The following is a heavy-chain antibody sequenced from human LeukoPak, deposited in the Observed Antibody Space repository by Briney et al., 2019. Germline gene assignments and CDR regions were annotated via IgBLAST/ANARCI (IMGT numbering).Heavy chain of an antibody. Sequence: PSETLSLTCTVSGGSISSYYWSWIRQPPGKGLEWIGYIYYSGSTNYNPFLKSRVTISVDTSKNQFSLKLSSVTAADTAVYYCARDDYYDSSGYYSAFDIWGQGTMVTVSS. CDR2: IYYSGST. V-gene: IGHV4-59*01. CDR1: GGSISSYY. D-gene: IGHD3-22*01. CDR3: ARDDYYDSSGYYSAFDI. J-gene: IGHJ3*02.